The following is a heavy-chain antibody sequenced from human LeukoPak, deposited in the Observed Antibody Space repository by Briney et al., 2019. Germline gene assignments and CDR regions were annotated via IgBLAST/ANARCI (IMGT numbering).Heavy chain of an antibody. V-gene: IGHV3-48*02. J-gene: IGHJ3*02. CDR3: ARARRPKWERDGYTSKESAFDI. Sequence: GRSLRLSCAASGFTFSNYNMNWVRQAPGKGLERVAYITISTTLIYYVDSVKGRFTISRDIAKNSLYLQMNSLRDEDTAVYYCARARRPKWERDGYTSKESAFDIWGQGTMVTVS. CDR1: GFTFSNYN. D-gene: IGHD5-24*01. CDR2: ITISTTLI.